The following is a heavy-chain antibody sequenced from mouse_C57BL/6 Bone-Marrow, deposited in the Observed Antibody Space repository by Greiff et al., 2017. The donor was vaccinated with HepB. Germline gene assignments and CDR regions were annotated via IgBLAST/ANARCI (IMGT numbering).Heavy chain of an antibody. Sequence: VQLKESGPELVKPGASVKISCKASGYSFTGYYMNWVKQSPEKSLEWIGEINPSTGGTTYNQKFKAKATLTVDKSSSTAYMQLKSLTSEDSAVYYCARGDMVSYAMDYWGQGTSVTVSS. J-gene: IGHJ4*01. CDR2: INPSTGGT. CDR1: GYSFTGYY. CDR3: ARGDMVSYAMDY. V-gene: IGHV1-42*01. D-gene: IGHD2-2*01.